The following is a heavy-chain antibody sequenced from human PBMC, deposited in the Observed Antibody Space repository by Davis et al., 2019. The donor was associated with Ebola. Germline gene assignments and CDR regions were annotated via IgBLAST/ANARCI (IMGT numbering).Heavy chain of an antibody. D-gene: IGHD3-3*01. CDR3: ARGRVHRSYYDFWSGYSYAFDI. CDR2: ISAYNGNT. Sequence: ASVKVSCKASGYTFTSYGSSWVRQAPGQGLEWMGWISAYNGNTNYAQKLQGRVTVTTDTSTSTAYMELRSLRSDDTAVYYCARGRVHRSYYDFWSGYSYAFDIWGQGTMVTVSS. CDR1: GYTFTSYG. V-gene: IGHV1-18*01. J-gene: IGHJ3*02.